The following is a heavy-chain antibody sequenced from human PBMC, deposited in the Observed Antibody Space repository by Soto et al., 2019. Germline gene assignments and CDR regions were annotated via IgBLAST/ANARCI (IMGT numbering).Heavy chain of an antibody. J-gene: IGHJ4*02. V-gene: IGHV3-30*18. CDR2: ISYDGSNK. CDR3: AKLSEADYGGNPYYFDY. D-gene: IGHD4-17*01. Sequence: GGSLRLSCAASGFTFSSYGMHWVRQAPGKGLEWVAVISYDGSNKYYADSVKGRFTISRDNSKNTLYLQMNSLRAEDTAVYYCAKLSEADYGGNPYYFDYWGQGTLVTVSS. CDR1: GFTFSSYG.